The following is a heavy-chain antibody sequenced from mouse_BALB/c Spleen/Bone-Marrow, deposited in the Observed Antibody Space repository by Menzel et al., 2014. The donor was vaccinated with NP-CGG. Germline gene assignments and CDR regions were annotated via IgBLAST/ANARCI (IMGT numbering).Heavy chain of an antibody. CDR3: ARTRAYDYDGGFAY. Sequence: VQLRQSGPELVKPGASVKISCEASGYSFTSYYIRWVKQRPGQGLEWIGWIFPGSGNTKYNEKFKGKATLTADTSSSTAYMQLSSLTSEDSAVYFCARTRAYDYDGGFAYWGQGTLVTVSA. CDR2: IFPGSGNT. V-gene: IGHV1-66*01. J-gene: IGHJ3*01. D-gene: IGHD2-4*01. CDR1: GYSFTSYY.